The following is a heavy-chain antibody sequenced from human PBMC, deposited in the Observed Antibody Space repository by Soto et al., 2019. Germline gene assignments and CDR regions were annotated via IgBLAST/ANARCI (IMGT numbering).Heavy chain of an antibody. CDR3: AGGPRRCSGGSCYLGCIFYYYYYGMDV. Sequence: ASVKVSCKASGYTFTSYGISWVRQAPGQGLEWMGWISAYNGNTNYAQKLQGRVTMTTDTSTSTAYMELRSLRSDDTAVYYCAGGPRRCSGGSCYLGCIFYYYYYGMDVWGQGTTVTVSS. J-gene: IGHJ6*02. CDR1: GYTFTSYG. V-gene: IGHV1-18*04. D-gene: IGHD2-15*01. CDR2: ISAYNGNT.